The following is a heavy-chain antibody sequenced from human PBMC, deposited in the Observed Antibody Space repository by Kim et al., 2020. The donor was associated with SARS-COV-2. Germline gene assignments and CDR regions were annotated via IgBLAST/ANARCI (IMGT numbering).Heavy chain of an antibody. D-gene: IGHD4-17*01. CDR3: ARDTGDYYKNYYYYYGMDV. J-gene: IGHJ6*02. Sequence: GGSLRLSCAASGFTFSSYGMHWVRQAPGKGLEWVAVIWYDGSNKYYADSVKGRFTISRDNSKNTLYLQMNSLRAEDTAVYYCARDTGDYYKNYYYYYGMDVWGQGTTVTVSS. CDR2: IWYDGSNK. CDR1: GFTFSSYG. V-gene: IGHV3-33*08.